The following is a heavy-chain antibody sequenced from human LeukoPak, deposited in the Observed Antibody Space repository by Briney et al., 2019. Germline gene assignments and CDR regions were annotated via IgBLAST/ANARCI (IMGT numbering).Heavy chain of an antibody. J-gene: IGHJ4*02. V-gene: IGHV1-3*01. Sequence: ASVKVSCKASGYTFTSYAMHWVRQAPGQRLEWMGWINAGNGNTKYSQKFQGRVTITRDTSASTAYMELSSLRSEDTAVYYCARALAGYYDSSGYYDYWGQGTLVTVSS. CDR3: ARALAGYYDSSGYYDY. CDR2: INAGNGNT. CDR1: GYTFTSYA. D-gene: IGHD3-22*01.